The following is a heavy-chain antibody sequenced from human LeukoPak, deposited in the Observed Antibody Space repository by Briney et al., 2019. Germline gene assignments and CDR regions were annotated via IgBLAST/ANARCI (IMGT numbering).Heavy chain of an antibody. Sequence: SPRLSCIASGFTFGDHAMSWVRQAPGKGLEWVGIIRSKAYGGTTEYAASVKGRFTISRDDSKSIAYLQMNSLKTEDTAVYYCIRDFGITTPYYFDYWGQGTLVTVSS. D-gene: IGHD1-14*01. CDR1: GFTFGDHA. CDR3: IRDFGITTPYYFDY. CDR2: IRSKAYGGTT. J-gene: IGHJ4*02. V-gene: IGHV3-49*04.